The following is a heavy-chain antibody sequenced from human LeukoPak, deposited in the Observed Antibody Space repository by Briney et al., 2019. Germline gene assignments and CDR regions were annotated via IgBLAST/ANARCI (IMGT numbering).Heavy chain of an antibody. CDR2: FYHSGIT. CDR1: GYSISSGYF. J-gene: IGHJ4*02. V-gene: IGHV4-38-2*02. D-gene: IGHD3-22*01. CDR3: ASLHYDSSGWYFDY. Sequence: SETLSLTCTVSGYSISSGYFWGWIRQPPGKGLEWIGSFYHSGITYYNPSLKSRVTISVEMSKNQFSLKLSSVTAADTAVYYCASLHYDSSGWYFDYWGQGTLVTVSS.